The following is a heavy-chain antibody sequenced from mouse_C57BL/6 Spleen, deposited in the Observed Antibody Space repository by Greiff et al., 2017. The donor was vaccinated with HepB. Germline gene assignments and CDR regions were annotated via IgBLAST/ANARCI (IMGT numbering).Heavy chain of an antibody. CDR1: GYAFSSSW. CDR3: AREVIYDGYYGWFAY. CDR2: IYPGDGDT. J-gene: IGHJ3*01. D-gene: IGHD2-3*01. V-gene: IGHV1-82*01. Sequence: QVQLQQSGPELVKPGASVKISCKASGYAFSSSWMNWVKQRPGKGLEWIGRIYPGDGDTNYNGKFKGKATLTADKSSSTAYMQLSSLTSEDSAVYFCAREVIYDGYYGWFAYWGQGTLVTVSA.